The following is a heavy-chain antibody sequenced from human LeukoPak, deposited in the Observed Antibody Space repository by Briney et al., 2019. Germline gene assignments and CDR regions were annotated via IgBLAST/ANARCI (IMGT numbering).Heavy chain of an antibody. CDR1: GASISSSSNS. CDR2: IYSSGSA. D-gene: IGHD3-10*01. V-gene: IGHV4-30-4*07. Sequence: SETLSLTCAVSGASISSSSNSWSWFRQPPGKGLEWIGDIYSSGSASYNPSLHSRLLIPIDTSKNHFSLELSSVTAADTAVYFCAKADLPVRSPYNWFDPWGQGTLVTVSS. CDR3: AKADLPVRSPYNWFDP. J-gene: IGHJ5*02.